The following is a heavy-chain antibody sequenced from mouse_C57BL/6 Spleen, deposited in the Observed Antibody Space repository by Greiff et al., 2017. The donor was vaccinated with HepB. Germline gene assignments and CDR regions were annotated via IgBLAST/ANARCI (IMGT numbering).Heavy chain of an antibody. CDR3: ARSPKSSSGYYAMDY. D-gene: IGHD3-2*02. V-gene: IGHV1-18*01. CDR1: GYTFTDYN. CDR2: INPNNGGT. Sequence: VQLQQSGPELVKPGASVKIPCKASGYTFTDYNMDWVKQSHGKSLEWIGDINPNNGGTNYNQKFKGKATLTVDKSSSTAYMELRSLTSEDTAVYYCARSPKSSSGYYAMDYWGQGTSVTVSS. J-gene: IGHJ4*01.